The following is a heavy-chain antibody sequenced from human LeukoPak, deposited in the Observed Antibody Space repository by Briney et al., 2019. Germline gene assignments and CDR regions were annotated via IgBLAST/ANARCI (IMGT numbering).Heavy chain of an antibody. V-gene: IGHV3-23*01. D-gene: IGHD3-3*01. J-gene: IGHJ4*02. CDR3: ANMGIFGVVIDY. Sequence: GGSLRLSCAASGFTFSSYAMSWFRQAPEKGLEWVSAISGSGGSTYYADSVKGRFTISRDNSKNTLYLQMNSRRAEDTAVYYCANMGIFGVVIDYWGQGTLVTVSS. CDR2: ISGSGGST. CDR1: GFTFSSYA.